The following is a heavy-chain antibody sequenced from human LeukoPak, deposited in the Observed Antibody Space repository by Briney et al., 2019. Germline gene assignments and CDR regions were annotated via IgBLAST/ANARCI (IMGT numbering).Heavy chain of an antibody. J-gene: IGHJ4*02. CDR1: GFTFSDYY. D-gene: IGHD3-22*01. CDR3: ARDDYYDSSGHHFDY. CDR2: ISSSGSTI. V-gene: IGHV3-11*04. Sequence: GGSLRLSCAASGFTFSDYYMSWIRQAPGKGLEWVSYISSSGSTIYYAGSVKGRFTISRDNAKNSLYLQMNSLRAEDTAVYYCARDDYYDSSGHHFDYWGQGTLVTVSS.